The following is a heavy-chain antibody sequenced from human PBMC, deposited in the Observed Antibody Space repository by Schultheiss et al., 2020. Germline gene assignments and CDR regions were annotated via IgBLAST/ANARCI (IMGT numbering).Heavy chain of an antibody. CDR3: ARDIVVVPAPLGVGMDV. D-gene: IGHD2-2*01. J-gene: IGHJ6*02. CDR1: GFTFSSYG. V-gene: IGHV3-33*01. CDR2: IWYDGSNK. Sequence: GGSLRLSCAASGFTFSSYGMHWVRQAPGKGLEWVAVIWYDGSNKYYADSVKGRFTISRDNSKNTLYLQMNSLRAEDTAVYYCARDIVVVPAPLGVGMDVWGQGTTVTVYS.